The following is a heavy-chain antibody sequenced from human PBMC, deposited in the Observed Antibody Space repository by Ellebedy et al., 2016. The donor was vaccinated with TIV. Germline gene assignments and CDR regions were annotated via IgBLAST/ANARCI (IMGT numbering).Heavy chain of an antibody. Sequence: MPSETLSLTCAVYGGSFSGYYWSWIRQPPGKGLEWIGEINHSGSTNYNPSLKSRVTISVDTSKNQFSLKLSSVTAADTAVYYCARGDGDYLGNNAFDIWGQGTMVTVSS. D-gene: IGHD4-17*01. J-gene: IGHJ3*02. CDR3: ARGDGDYLGNNAFDI. CDR1: GGSFSGYY. V-gene: IGHV4-34*01. CDR2: INHSGST.